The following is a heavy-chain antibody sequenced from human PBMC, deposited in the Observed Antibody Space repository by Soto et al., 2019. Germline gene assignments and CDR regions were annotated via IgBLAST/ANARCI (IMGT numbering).Heavy chain of an antibody. CDR1: GGSISSGGYS. Sequence: TLSLTCAVSGGSISSGGYSWSWIRQSPEKGLEWIGCIYPTGTTYYHPSLKSRVTISVDTSRNQFSLNLTSVTAADTAVYYCARDPPGPSPRWVLWGQGTTVTASS. J-gene: IGHJ6*02. V-gene: IGHV4-30-2*06. D-gene: IGHD3-10*01. CDR3: ARDPPGPSPRWVL. CDR2: IYPTGTT.